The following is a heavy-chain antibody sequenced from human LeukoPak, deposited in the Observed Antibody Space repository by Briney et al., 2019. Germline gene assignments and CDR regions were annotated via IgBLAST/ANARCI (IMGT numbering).Heavy chain of an antibody. V-gene: IGHV4-59*08. J-gene: IGHJ3*01. CDR2: IHYSGST. Sequence: SETLSLTCTVSGGPISSYYWSWIRQPPGKGLEWIGYIHYSGSTRNYPSLESRVTISVDTSKNQFSLKLTSVTAADTAMYYCARHLDWDSGGDAFDFWGQGTMVTVSS. CDR3: ARHLDWDSGGDAFDF. D-gene: IGHD3/OR15-3a*01. CDR1: GGPISSYY.